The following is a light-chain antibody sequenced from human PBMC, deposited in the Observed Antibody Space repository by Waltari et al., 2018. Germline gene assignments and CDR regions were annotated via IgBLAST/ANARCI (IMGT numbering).Light chain of an antibody. CDR3: QVWDSRSEVV. CDR2: YDD. J-gene: IGLJ2*01. CDR1: NIGTKN. Sequence: SYVLTQPPSVSVAPGKTADITWGGDNIGTKNGHWYQQKPGPAPVLVIYYDDDRPSGTPERFSGSNSGNTATLTISRVDAGDEADYYCQVWDSRSEVVFGGGTRLTVL. V-gene: IGLV3-21*04.